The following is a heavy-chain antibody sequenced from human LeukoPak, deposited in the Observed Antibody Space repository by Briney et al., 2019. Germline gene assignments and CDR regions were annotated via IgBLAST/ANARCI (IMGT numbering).Heavy chain of an antibody. V-gene: IGHV4-34*01. Sequence: SETLSLTCAVYGGSFSGYYWSWIRQPPGKGLEWIGEINHSGSTNYNPSLKSRVTISVDTSKNQFSLKLSSVTAADTAVYYCARNYGSGSYGFGYWGQGTLVTVSS. CDR2: INHSGST. D-gene: IGHD3-10*01. CDR1: GGSFSGYY. J-gene: IGHJ4*02. CDR3: ARNYGSGSYGFGY.